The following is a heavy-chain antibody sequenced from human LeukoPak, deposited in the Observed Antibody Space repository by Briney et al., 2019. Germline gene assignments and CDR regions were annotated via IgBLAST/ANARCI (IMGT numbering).Heavy chain of an antibody. J-gene: IGHJ6*02. CDR2: ISNNGGST. Sequence: GGSLRLSCSASGFTFSSYALHWVRQAPGKGLEYVSAISNNGGSTYYADSVKGRFTISRDNSKNTLYLQMSSLRPGDTAVYYCVPFRYYDMDVWGQGTTVTVSS. CDR1: GFTFSSYA. CDR3: VPFRYYDMDV. V-gene: IGHV3-64D*06.